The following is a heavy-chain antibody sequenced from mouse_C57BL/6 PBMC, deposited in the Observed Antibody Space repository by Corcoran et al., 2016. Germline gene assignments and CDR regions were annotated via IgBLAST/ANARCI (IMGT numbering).Heavy chain of an antibody. CDR3: ARRDYYGSSAFDY. CDR2: INPYNGGT. J-gene: IGHJ2*01. V-gene: IGHV1-19*01. D-gene: IGHD1-1*01. CDR1: GYTFTDYY. Sequence: EVQLQQSGPVLVKPGASVKMSCKASGYTFTDYYMNWVKQSHGKSLEWIGVINPYNGGTSYNQKFKGKATLTVDKSSSTAYMELNSLTSEDSAVYYCARRDYYGSSAFDYWGQGTTLTVSS.